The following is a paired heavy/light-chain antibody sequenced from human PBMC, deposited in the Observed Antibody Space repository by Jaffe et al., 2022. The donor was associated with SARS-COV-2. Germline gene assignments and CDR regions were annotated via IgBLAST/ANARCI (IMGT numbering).Heavy chain of an antibody. J-gene: IGHJ4*02. V-gene: IGHV1-3*01. CDR1: GYTFTTYA. CDR3: ARTEPLVLAPIDF. Sequence: QVQLVQSGAQVKKPGASVKVSCKASGYTFTTYAMHWVRQAPRQRLEWMGWINAGNGNTKYSQKFQGRVTITRDTSASTAYLELSSLRYEDTAVYYCARTEPLVLAPIDFWGQGTLVTVSS. CDR2: INAGNGNT. D-gene: IGHD6-6*01.
Light chain of an antibody. Sequence: DIVMTQSPDSLAESLGERATVNCKSSQSVLYTSNNKNYLAWYQQKPGQPPKLLIYWASTRESGVPDRFSGSGSGTDFTLTISSLQAEDVAVYYCQQYYSTPLTFGGGTKVEIK. CDR1: QSVLYTSNNKNY. CDR3: QQYYSTPLT. CDR2: WAS. J-gene: IGKJ4*01. V-gene: IGKV4-1*01.